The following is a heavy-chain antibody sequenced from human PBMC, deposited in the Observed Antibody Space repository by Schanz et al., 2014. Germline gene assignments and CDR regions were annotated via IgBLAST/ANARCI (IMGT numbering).Heavy chain of an antibody. CDR3: TADLWFGAVWGVR. CDR2: IKSKTDGGTK. J-gene: IGHJ4*02. Sequence: EVQLVESGGGLVKPGGSLRLSCATSGFTLNNAWMNWVRQAPGKGLQWVARIKSKTDGGTKDYAAPVKGRFTISTDDSKNTVSLQMNSLQPKDEAIYYCTADLWFGAVWGVRWGQGTLVTVSS. V-gene: IGHV3-15*01. D-gene: IGHD3-10*01. CDR1: GFTLNNAW.